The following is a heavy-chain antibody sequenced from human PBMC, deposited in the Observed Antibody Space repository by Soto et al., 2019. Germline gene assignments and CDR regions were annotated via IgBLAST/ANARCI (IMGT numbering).Heavy chain of an antibody. J-gene: IGHJ6*04. CDR1: GFTSSNYW. Sequence: EVQVVESGGGLVQPGGSLRLSCVASGFTSSNYWMNWVRQAPGKGLEWVANIKQDGSEKNYVDSVKGRFTISRDNAKNSLYLQMNSLRAEDTAVYYCAGSTSSWGVWGKGTTVTGSS. D-gene: IGHD6-13*01. CDR3: AGSTSSWGV. CDR2: IKQDGSEK. V-gene: IGHV3-7*01.